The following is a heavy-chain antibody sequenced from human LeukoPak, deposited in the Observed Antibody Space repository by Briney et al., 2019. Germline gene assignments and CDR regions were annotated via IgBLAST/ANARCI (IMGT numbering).Heavy chain of an antibody. V-gene: IGHV1-2*04. J-gene: IGHJ5*02. CDR2: INPNSGGT. CDR3: ARDATLVATTAFDP. D-gene: IGHD5-12*01. Sequence: ASVKVSCKASGGTFSSYAISWVRQAPGQGLEWMGWINPNSGGTNYAQKFQGWVTMTRDTSISTAYMELSRLTSDDTAVYYCARDATLVATTAFDPWGQGTLVTVSS. CDR1: GGTFSSYA.